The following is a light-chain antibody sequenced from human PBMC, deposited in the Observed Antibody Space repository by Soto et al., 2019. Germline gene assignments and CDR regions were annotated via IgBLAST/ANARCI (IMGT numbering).Light chain of an antibody. Sequence: QSVLTQPPSASGSPGQSVTISCTGTNSDIGGYPYVSWYQQHPGKAPKLMIYEVTKRPSGVPDRFSGSKSGNTASLTVSGLQPEDEAEYYCSSYAGSNNLLFGGGTQLTV. CDR2: EVT. CDR1: NSDIGGYPY. J-gene: IGLJ3*02. CDR3: SSYAGSNNLL. V-gene: IGLV2-8*01.